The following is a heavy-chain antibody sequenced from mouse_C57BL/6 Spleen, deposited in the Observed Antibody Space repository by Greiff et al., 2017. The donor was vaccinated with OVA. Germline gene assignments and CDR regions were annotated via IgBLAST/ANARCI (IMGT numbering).Heavy chain of an antibody. CDR3: ARSRTGSYAMDY. Sequence: QVQLQQPGAELVRPGSSVKLSCKASGYTFTSYWMHWVKQRPIQGLEWIGNIDPSDSETHYNQKFKDKATLTVDKSSSTAYIQLSSLTSEDSAVYYCARSRTGSYAMDYWGQGTSVTVSS. D-gene: IGHD4-1*01. CDR1: GYTFTSYW. V-gene: IGHV1-52*01. CDR2: IDPSDSET. J-gene: IGHJ4*01.